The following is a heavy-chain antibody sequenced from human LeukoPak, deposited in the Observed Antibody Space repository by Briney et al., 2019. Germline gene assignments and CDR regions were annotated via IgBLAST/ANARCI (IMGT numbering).Heavy chain of an antibody. D-gene: IGHD6-19*01. Sequence: ASVKVSCKASGYTFTGYYMHWVRQAPGQGLEWMGWINPNSGGTNYAQKFQGRVTMTRDTSISTAYMELSRLRSDDTAVYYCARTQRTPLQWLVMAAFDIWGQGTMVTVSS. CDR2: INPNSGGT. J-gene: IGHJ3*02. CDR1: GYTFTGYY. V-gene: IGHV1-2*02. CDR3: ARTQRTPLQWLVMAAFDI.